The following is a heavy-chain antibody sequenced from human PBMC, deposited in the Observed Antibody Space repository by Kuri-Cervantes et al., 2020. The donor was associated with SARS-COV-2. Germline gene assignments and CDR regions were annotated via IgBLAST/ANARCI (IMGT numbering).Heavy chain of an antibody. CDR2: IYYSGST. D-gene: IGHD1-26*01. Sequence: SETLSLTCAASGGSISSYYWSLIRQPQGKGLEGNRYIYYSGSTNYNPSLKIRVTISVDTSKNQFSLKLSSVTAADTAVYYCARVRSGSRKAYYYGMDVWSQGTTVTVSS. CDR1: GGSISSYY. CDR3: ARVRSGSRKAYYYGMDV. J-gene: IGHJ6*02. V-gene: IGHV4-59*01.